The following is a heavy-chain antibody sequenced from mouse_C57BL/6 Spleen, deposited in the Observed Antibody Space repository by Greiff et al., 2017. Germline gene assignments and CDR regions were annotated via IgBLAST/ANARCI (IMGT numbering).Heavy chain of an antibody. J-gene: IGHJ1*03. V-gene: IGHV2-2*01. CDR3: ATNYYGSSSSSFDV. D-gene: IGHD1-1*01. CDR2: IWSGGST. Sequence: VKLLESGPGLVQPSQSLSITCTVSGFSLTSYGVHWVRQSPGKGLEWLGVIWSGGSTDYNAAFISRLSISKDNSKSQVFFKMNSLQADDTAIYYCATNYYGSSSSSFDVWGTGTTVTVSS. CDR1: GFSLTSYG.